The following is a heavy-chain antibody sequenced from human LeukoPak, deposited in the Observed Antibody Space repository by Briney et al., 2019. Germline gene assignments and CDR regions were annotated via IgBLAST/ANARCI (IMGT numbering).Heavy chain of an antibody. D-gene: IGHD4/OR15-4a*01. CDR1: GFTFSSYG. V-gene: IGHV3-30*18. CDR2: ISYDGSNK. J-gene: IGHJ4*02. CDR3: AKDVAPGTMENLYDY. Sequence: GRSLRLSCAASGFTFSSYGVHWVRQAPGKGLEWVAVISYDGSNKCYADSVKGRFTISRDNSKNTLYLQRNSLKAEDKAVHHCAKDVAPGTMENLYDYWGQGTLVTVSS.